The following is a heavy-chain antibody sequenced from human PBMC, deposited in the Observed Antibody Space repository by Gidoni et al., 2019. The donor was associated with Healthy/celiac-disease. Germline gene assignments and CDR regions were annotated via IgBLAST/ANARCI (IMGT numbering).Heavy chain of an antibody. J-gene: IGHJ3*02. CDR3: ARRAPLEMATPHDAFDI. CDR2: IIPIFGTA. Sequence: QVQLVQSGAEVKKPGSSVKVSCKASGGTFSSYAISWVRQAPGQGLEWMGGIIPIFGTANDAQKFQGRVTITADESTSTAYMELSSLRSEDTAVYYCARRAPLEMATPHDAFDIWGQGTMVTVSS. V-gene: IGHV1-69*01. CDR1: GGTFSSYA. D-gene: IGHD5-12*01.